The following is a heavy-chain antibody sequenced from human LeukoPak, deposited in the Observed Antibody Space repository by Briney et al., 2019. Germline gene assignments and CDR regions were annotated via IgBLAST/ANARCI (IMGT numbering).Heavy chain of an antibody. CDR2: ISSNGGST. CDR3: VKDRGVTTPYYFDY. V-gene: IGHV3-64D*09. CDR1: GFTFSGYA. Sequence: GGSLRLSCSASGFTFSGYATHWVRQAPGKGLEYVSGISSNGGSTYYADSVKGRFTISRDNSKNTLYLQMSGLRAEDTAVYYCVKDRGVTTPYYFDYWGQGTLVTVSS. J-gene: IGHJ4*02. D-gene: IGHD4-17*01.